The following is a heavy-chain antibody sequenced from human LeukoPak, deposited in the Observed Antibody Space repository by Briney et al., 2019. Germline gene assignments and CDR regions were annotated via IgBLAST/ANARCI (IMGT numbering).Heavy chain of an antibody. CDR3: AKDPGWVPAASFDY. CDR2: ITGTGDTT. J-gene: IGHJ4*02. Sequence: PGGSLRLSCAASGFIFRKYAMSWVRLAPGKGLEWVSAITGTGDTTYYADSVKGRFTISRDNSKNTLYLQMNSLRAEDTAVYYCAKDPGWVPAASFDYWGQGTLVTVSS. D-gene: IGHD2-2*01. V-gene: IGHV3-23*01. CDR1: GFIFRKYA.